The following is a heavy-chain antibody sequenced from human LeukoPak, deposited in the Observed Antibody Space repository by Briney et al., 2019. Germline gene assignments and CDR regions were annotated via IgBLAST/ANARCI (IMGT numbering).Heavy chain of an antibody. CDR1: GFTFSSYA. J-gene: IGHJ4*02. D-gene: IGHD5-18*01. V-gene: IGHV3-23*01. CDR2: ITGSGATT. Sequence: PGGSLRLSCAASGFTFSSYAINWLRQAPGKGLEWVSAITGSGATTYYADSVRGRFTISRDNSKNTVYLQMNSLRDEDTAVYYCAKRAEDTARPFFDYWGQGTLVTVSS. CDR3: AKRAEDTARPFFDY.